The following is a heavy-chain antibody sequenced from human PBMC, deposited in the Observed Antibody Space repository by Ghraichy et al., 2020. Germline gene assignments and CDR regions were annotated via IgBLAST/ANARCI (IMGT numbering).Heavy chain of an antibody. Sequence: GESLNISCAASGFTFSSYWMSWVRQAPGKGLEWVANIRQDGNEKYYVDSVKGRFTISRDNAKNFLFLQMNSLRAEDTAVYYCIQQMVNGWGQGTLVTVSS. J-gene: IGHJ4*02. D-gene: IGHD1-1*01. CDR3: IQQMVNG. CDR2: IRQDGNEK. CDR1: GFTFSSYW. V-gene: IGHV3-7*01.